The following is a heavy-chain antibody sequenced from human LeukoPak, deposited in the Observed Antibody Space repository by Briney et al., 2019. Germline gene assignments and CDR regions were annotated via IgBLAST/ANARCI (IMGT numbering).Heavy chain of an antibody. D-gene: IGHD3-10*01. Sequence: GGSLRLSCAASGFTFGDYAMHWVRQAPGKGLEWVSGISWNSGSIGYADSVKGRFTISRDNAKNSLYLQMNSLRAEDTALYYCAKGRITMVRANFDYWGQGTLVTVSS. J-gene: IGHJ4*02. V-gene: IGHV3-9*01. CDR1: GFTFGDYA. CDR2: ISWNSGSI. CDR3: AKGRITMVRANFDY.